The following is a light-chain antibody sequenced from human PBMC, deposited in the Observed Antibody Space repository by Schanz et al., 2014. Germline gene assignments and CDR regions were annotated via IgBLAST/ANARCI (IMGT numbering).Light chain of an antibody. V-gene: IGKV3-11*01. CDR2: DTS. CDR3: QQRGDNWPVT. CDR1: QSVSY. Sequence: EIVLTQSPATLSLSPGERATLSCRASQSVSYLAWYQQKPGQAPRLLIYDTSNRATGIPARLSGSGSGTDFTLTISSLEPEDFAVYYCQQRGDNWPVTFGPGTKVEIK. J-gene: IGKJ3*01.